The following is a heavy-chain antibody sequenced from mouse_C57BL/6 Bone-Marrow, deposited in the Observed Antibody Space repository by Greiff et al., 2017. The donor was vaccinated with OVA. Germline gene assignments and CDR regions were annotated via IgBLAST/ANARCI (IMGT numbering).Heavy chain of an antibody. CDR2: IDPSDSYT. Sequence: QVQLQQPGAELVMPGASVKLSCKASGYTFTSYWMHWVKQRPGQGLEWIGEIDPSDSYTNYNQKFKGKSTLTVDKSSITAYMQLSSLTSEDSAVYYCARLLVYWYFDVWGTGTTVTVSS. D-gene: IGHD1-1*01. V-gene: IGHV1-69*01. CDR1: GYTFTSYW. J-gene: IGHJ1*03. CDR3: ARLLVYWYFDV.